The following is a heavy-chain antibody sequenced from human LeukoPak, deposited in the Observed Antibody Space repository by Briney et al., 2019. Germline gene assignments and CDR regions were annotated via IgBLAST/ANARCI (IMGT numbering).Heavy chain of an antibody. Sequence: GASVKVSCKASGYTFTGYYMHWVRQAPGQGLEWMGWINPNSGGTSYAQKFQGRVTMTRDTSISTAYMELSRLRSDDTAVYYCAREDRYSSGWYADWGQGTLVTVSS. CDR2: INPNSGGT. D-gene: IGHD6-19*01. CDR1: GYTFTGYY. CDR3: AREDRYSSGWYAD. V-gene: IGHV1-2*02. J-gene: IGHJ4*02.